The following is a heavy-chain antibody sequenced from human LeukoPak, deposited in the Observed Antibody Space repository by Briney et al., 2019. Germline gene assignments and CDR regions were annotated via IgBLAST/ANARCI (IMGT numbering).Heavy chain of an antibody. D-gene: IGHD3-10*01. CDR3: AKDRAKGSYGDEFDF. J-gene: IGHJ4*02. Sequence: PGGSLRLSCAASGFTFSSYSMNWVRQAPGKGLEGVSSISSSSSYIYYADSVKGRFTISRDNAKNSLYRQMNSRRAEDTAVYYCAKDRAKGSYGDEFDFWGQGTLVTVSS. V-gene: IGHV3-21*01. CDR1: GFTFSSYS. CDR2: ISSSSSYI.